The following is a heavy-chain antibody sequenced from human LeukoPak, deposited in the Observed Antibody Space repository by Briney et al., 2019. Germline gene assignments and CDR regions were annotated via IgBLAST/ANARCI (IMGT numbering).Heavy chain of an antibody. CDR3: ARDPLGDSTYYFDY. CDR2: ISYDGSNK. CDR1: GNYW. J-gene: IGHJ4*02. V-gene: IGHV3-30*03. Sequence: GGSLRLSCAASGNYWMHWVRQAPGKGLEGVAVISYDGSNKYYADSVKGRFTISRDNSKNTLYLQMNSLRAEDTAVYYCARDPLGDSTYYFDYWGQGTLVTVSS. D-gene: IGHD2-21*01.